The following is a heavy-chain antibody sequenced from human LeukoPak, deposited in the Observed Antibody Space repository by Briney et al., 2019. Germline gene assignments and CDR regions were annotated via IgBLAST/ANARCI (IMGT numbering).Heavy chain of an antibody. CDR3: ARANRVVPAAIPRGSYYYYYYMDV. CDR2: IIPIFGTA. Sequence: SVKVSCKASGYTFTSYGISWVRQAPGQGLEWMGGIIPIFGTANYAQKFQGRVTITTDESTSTAYMELSSLRSEDTAVYYCARANRVVPAAIPRGSYYYYYYMDVWGKGTTVTVSS. V-gene: IGHV1-69*05. CDR1: GYTFTSYG. J-gene: IGHJ6*03. D-gene: IGHD2-2*01.